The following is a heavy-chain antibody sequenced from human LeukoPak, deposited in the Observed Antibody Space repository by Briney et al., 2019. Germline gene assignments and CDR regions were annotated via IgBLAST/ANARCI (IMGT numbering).Heavy chain of an antibody. Sequence: SGGSLRLSCAASGFPVSSNHMSWVRQAPGKGLEWVSVIYSGGSTDYADSVKGRFTISRDNLKNTLYLQMNSLRAEDTAVYYCARGPAGYNWGQGTLVTFSS. CDR2: IYSGGST. J-gene: IGHJ4*02. D-gene: IGHD1-1*01. V-gene: IGHV3-53*01. CDR1: GFPVSSNH. CDR3: ARGPAGYN.